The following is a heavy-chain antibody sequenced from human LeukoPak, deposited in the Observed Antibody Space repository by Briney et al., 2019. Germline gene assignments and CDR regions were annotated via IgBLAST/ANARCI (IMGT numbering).Heavy chain of an antibody. J-gene: IGHJ4*02. CDR3: AREGGYDSGRSLNY. CDR2: INPNSGGT. CDR1: GYTFTGYH. Sequence: ASVKVSCKASGYTFTGYHMHWVRQAPGQGLEWMGWINPNSGGTNYAQKFQGRATMTRDTSISTAYMELSRLRSDDTAVYYCAREGGYDSGRSLNYWGQGTLVTVSS. V-gene: IGHV1-2*02. D-gene: IGHD5-12*01.